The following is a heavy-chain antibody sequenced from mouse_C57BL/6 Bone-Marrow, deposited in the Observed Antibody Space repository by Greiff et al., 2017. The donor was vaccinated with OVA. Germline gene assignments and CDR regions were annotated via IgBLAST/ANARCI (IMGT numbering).Heavy chain of an antibody. D-gene: IGHD4-1*02. CDR3: ARGNWLFAY. CDR1: GYTFTSYW. V-gene: IGHV1-59*01. CDR2: IDPSDSYT. J-gene: IGHJ3*01. Sequence: QVQLQQPGAELVRPGTSVKLSCKASGYTFTSYWMHWVKQRPGQGLEWIGEIDPSDSYTNYNQKFKGKATLTVDTSSSTAYMQLSSLTSEDSAVYDSARGNWLFAYWGQGTLVTVSA.